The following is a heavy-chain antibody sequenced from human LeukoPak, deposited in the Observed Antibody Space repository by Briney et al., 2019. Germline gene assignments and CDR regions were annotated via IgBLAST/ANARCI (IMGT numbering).Heavy chain of an antibody. CDR2: INHSGST. Sequence: SETLSLTCAVYGGSFSDYYWTWIRQPPGKGLEWIGEINHSGSTNYNPSLKSRLTISADTSKNQFSTELNSVTAADTAVYYCARDRRGGTKMTRGFDPWGQGTLVTVSS. J-gene: IGHJ5*02. D-gene: IGHD5-24*01. CDR1: GGSFSDYY. CDR3: ARDRRGGTKMTRGFDP. V-gene: IGHV4-34*01.